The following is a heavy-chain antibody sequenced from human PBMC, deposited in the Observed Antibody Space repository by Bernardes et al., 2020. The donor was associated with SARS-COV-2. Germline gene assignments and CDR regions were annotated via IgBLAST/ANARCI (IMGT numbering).Heavy chain of an antibody. J-gene: IGHJ5*02. Sequence: ASVKVSCKASGYTFTSYGMSWVRQAPGQGLEWMGWISADNGNTNYAQKIQGRVTMTTDTSTSTAYMELRSLRSDDTAVYYCATVVGYSYGGGWFDPWAREPWSPSPQ. CDR2: ISADNGNT. CDR3: ATVVGYSYGGGWFDP. CDR1: GYTFTSYG. D-gene: IGHD5-18*01. V-gene: IGHV1-18*01.